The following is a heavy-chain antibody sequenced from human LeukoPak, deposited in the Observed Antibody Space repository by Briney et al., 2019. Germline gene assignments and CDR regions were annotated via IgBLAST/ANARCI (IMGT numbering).Heavy chain of an antibody. V-gene: IGHV4-30-4*08. Sequence: SETLSLTCTVSGGSISSGTYYWSWIRQSPGKGLEWIGYIYYNGRTNYNPSLTSRVTMSVDTSKNQFSLKLSSVTAADTAVYYCARLTTVTTGYYFDYWGQGTLVTVSS. CDR1: GGSISSGTYY. D-gene: IGHD4-17*01. CDR2: IYYNGRT. CDR3: ARLTTVTTGYYFDY. J-gene: IGHJ4*02.